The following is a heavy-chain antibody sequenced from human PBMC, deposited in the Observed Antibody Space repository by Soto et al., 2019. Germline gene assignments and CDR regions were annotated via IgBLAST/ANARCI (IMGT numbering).Heavy chain of an antibody. CDR3: ARDDGWYYDILTGYDYYGMDV. J-gene: IGHJ6*02. CDR2: ISAYNGNT. Sequence: QVQLVQSGAEVKKPGASVKVSCKASGYTFTSYGISWVRQAPGQGLEWMGWISAYNGNTNYAQKLQGRVTMTTDTSTSTAYMELRSLRSDDTAVYYCARDDGWYYDILTGYDYYGMDVWGQGTTVTVSS. CDR1: GYTFTSYG. V-gene: IGHV1-18*01. D-gene: IGHD3-9*01.